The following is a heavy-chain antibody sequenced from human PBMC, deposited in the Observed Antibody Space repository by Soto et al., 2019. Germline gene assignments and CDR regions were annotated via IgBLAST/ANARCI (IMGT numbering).Heavy chain of an antibody. J-gene: IGHJ6*02. D-gene: IGHD3-3*01. V-gene: IGHV1-58*01. CDR1: VFTFTSSA. CDR3: AAGEPLDFWSGYYSYYYYGMDV. Sequence: SVKVSCKASVFTFTSSAVQWVRQARGQRLEWIGWIVVGSGNTNYAQKFQERVTITRDMSTSTAFMELSSLRSEDTAVYYCAAGEPLDFWSGYYSYYYYGMDVWGQGTTVTVSS. CDR2: IVVGSGNT.